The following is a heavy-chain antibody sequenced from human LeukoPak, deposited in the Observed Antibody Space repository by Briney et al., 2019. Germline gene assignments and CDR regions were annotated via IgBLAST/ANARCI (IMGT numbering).Heavy chain of an antibody. D-gene: IGHD3-3*01. V-gene: IGHV4-38-2*01. J-gene: IGHJ4*02. CDR1: GYSISSGYY. CDR2: IYHSGTT. CDR3: ARYFWSGYYYFDY. Sequence: SENLSLTCAVSGYSISSGYYWGWIRQPPGKGLEWIGSIYHSGTTYHNPSLKSRLTMSVDTSKNRFSLKLSSVTAADTGVYYCARYFWSGYYYFDYWGQGTLVTVSS.